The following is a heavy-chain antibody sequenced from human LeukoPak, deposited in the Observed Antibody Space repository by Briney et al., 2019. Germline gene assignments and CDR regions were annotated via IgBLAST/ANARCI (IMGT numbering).Heavy chain of an antibody. Sequence: GGSLRLSCAASGFTFSGYSMKWVRRAPGKGLELISYLSSSSSTIYYADSVKGRFTISRDNAKNSLYLQMNSLRVDDTAVYYCARGKVVRGVIDYWGQGTLVTVSS. CDR2: LSSSSSTI. D-gene: IGHD3-10*01. V-gene: IGHV3-48*01. J-gene: IGHJ4*02. CDR3: ARGKVVRGVIDY. CDR1: GFTFSGYS.